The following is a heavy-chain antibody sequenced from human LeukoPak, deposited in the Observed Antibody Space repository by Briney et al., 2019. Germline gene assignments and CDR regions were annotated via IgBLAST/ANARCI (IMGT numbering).Heavy chain of an antibody. CDR2: FDPEDGET. CDR1: GYTLTGLS. V-gene: IGHV1-24*01. D-gene: IGHD3-3*01. Sequence: ASVKVSCKVSGYTLTGLSMNWVRQAPGKGLEWMGGFDPEDGETIYAQKFQGRVTMTTDTSTSTAYMELRSLRSDDTAVYYCGREGSGYYHVDYWGQGTLVTVSS. CDR3: GREGSGYYHVDY. J-gene: IGHJ4*02.